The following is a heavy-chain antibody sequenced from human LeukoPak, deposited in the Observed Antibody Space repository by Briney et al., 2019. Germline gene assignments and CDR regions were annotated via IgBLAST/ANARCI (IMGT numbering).Heavy chain of an antibody. V-gene: IGHV3-30*04. CDR2: ISYDGSNK. CDR1: GFTFSSYA. CDR3: ARDPGGYSSSWLLYYYYMDV. Sequence: GGSLRLSCAASGFTFSSYAMHWVRQAPGKGLEWVAVISYDGSNKYYADSVKGRFTISRDNSKNTLYLQMNSLRAEDTAVYYCARDPGGYSSSWLLYYYYMDVWGKGTTVTVSS. J-gene: IGHJ6*03. D-gene: IGHD6-13*01.